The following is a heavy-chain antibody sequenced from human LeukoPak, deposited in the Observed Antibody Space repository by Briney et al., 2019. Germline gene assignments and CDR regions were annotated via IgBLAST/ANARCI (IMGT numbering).Heavy chain of an antibody. J-gene: IGHJ4*02. D-gene: IGHD6-6*01. V-gene: IGHV1-8*01. Sequence: ASVKVSCKASGYTFTNYDFNWVRQATGQGLGWMGWMNPNSGATGYAQKFQGRVTMTRDTSINTAYMELSSLRSGDTAVYYCARWLVRGSRSSYFDYWGQGTLVTVSS. CDR3: ARWLVRGSRSSYFDY. CDR2: MNPNSGAT. CDR1: GYTFTNYD.